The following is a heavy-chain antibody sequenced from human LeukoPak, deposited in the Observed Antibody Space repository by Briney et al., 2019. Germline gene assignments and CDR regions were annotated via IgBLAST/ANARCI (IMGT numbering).Heavy chain of an antibody. V-gene: IGHV3-23*01. CDR1: EFTFSSYS. J-gene: IGHJ3*02. CDR2: ISGSGGST. D-gene: IGHD6-19*01. CDR3: AKCMAVADDTFDI. Sequence: PGGSLRLSCAASEFTFSSYSMSWVRQAPGRGLEWVSAISGSGGSTYYADSVKGRFTISRDNPKNTLYLHMNGLRAEDTAVYYCAKCMAVADDTFDIWGQGTMVTVSS.